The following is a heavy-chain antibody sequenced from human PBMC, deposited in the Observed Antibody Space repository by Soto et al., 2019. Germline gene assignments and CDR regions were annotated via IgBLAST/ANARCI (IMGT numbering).Heavy chain of an antibody. Sequence: QVQLQESGPGLVEPSGTLSLTCAVSSGSIRSSNWCSWVLQHPGKGLEGIGAIHHSGGTNYKPSLQSRVPMSVDKSKNQLPLHLVFVTAADTAEYYCTRIFVPDLRGWSTHYSYYSYMDVRGKGTTVSVSS. CDR1: SGSIRSSNW. D-gene: IGHD6-19*01. J-gene: IGHJ6*03. V-gene: IGHV4-4*02. CDR2: IHHSGGT. CDR3: TRIFVPDLRGWSTHYSYYSYMDV.